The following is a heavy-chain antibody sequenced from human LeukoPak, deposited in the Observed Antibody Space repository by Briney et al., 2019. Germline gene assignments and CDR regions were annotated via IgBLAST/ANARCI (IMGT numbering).Heavy chain of an antibody. CDR2: IYHSGST. CDR3: ARGSTSCLACDYYYMDV. V-gene: IGHV4-30-2*01. J-gene: IGHJ6*03. Sequence: SETLSLTCTVSGGSISSGGYYWSWIRQPPGRGLEWIGYIYHSGSTYYNPSLKSRVTISVDRSKNQFSLKLSSVTAADTAVYYCARGSTSCLACDYYYMDVWGKGTTVTVSS. CDR1: GGSISSGGYY. D-gene: IGHD2-2*01.